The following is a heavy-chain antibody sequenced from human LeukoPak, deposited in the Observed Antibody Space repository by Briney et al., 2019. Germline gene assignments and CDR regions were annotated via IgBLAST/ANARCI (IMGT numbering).Heavy chain of an antibody. CDR2: IYYSGST. D-gene: IGHD6-19*01. CDR3: ARNQERMAVADYYFDY. Sequence: PSETLSLTCTVSGGSISSSSYYWGWIRQPPGKGLEWIGSIYYSGSTYYNPSLKSRATISVDTSKNQFSLKLSSVTAADTAVYYCARNQERMAVADYYFDYWGQGTPVAVSS. CDR1: GGSISSSSYY. V-gene: IGHV4-39*01. J-gene: IGHJ4*02.